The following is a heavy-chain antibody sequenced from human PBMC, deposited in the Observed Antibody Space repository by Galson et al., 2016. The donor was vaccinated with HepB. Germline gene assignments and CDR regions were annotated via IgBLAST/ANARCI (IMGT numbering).Heavy chain of an antibody. CDR2: INPNSGNT. CDR3: ARSLPRRVVGEPYHFDY. Sequence: SCKASGYTFTSYDINWVRQATGQGLEWMGWINPNSGNTGYAQKFRGRVTVTRNTSISTAYMELSSLSSEDTAMYYCARSLPRRVVGEPYHFDYWGQGTLVTVSS. D-gene: IGHD2-15*01. V-gene: IGHV1-8*01. CDR1: GYTFTSYD. J-gene: IGHJ4*02.